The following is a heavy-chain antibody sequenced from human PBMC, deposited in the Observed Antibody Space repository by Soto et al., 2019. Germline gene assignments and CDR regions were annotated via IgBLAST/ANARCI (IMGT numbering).Heavy chain of an antibody. D-gene: IGHD2-21*01. CDR3: WTDSAYAYGDCVNHYLDY. CDR1: GVTFSCYW. Sequence: PVGSLRLSCAASGVTFSCYWMSWVRQAPGKGLEWLATIKMDGSEKKYVDSVRGRFTTSRDNAKNSLYLQMDSLRADDTAVYYFWTDSAYAYGDCVNHYLDYWGHGTLVTVSS. CDR2: IKMDGSEK. V-gene: IGHV3-7*01. J-gene: IGHJ4*01.